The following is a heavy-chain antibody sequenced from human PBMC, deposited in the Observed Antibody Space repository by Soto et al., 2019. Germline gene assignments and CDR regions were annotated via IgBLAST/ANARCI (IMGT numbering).Heavy chain of an antibody. CDR3: TTGKSGGEED. D-gene: IGHD1-26*01. CDR1: GFSFSIYW. Sequence: EVQLVESGGTLVKPGDSLRLSCAASGFSFSIYWLSWVRQAPGKGLEWVGRIRSNNDGGTAAYGAPVQGRFTISRDDSKNTLYLQVNSLKTEDTAVYYCTTGKSGGEEDWGQGTLVTVSS. V-gene: IGHV3-15*02. J-gene: IGHJ1*01. CDR2: IRSNNDGGTA.